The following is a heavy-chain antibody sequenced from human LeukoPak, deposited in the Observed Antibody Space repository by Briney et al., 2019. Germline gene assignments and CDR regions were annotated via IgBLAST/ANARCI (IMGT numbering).Heavy chain of an antibody. CDR2: IYPRDSNT. J-gene: IGHJ6*03. CDR1: GYSFTSHW. D-gene: IGHD3-9*01. Sequence: GESLKISCKGSGYGSGYSFTSHWIAWVRQMPGKGLEWMGIIYPRDSNTIYSPSFQGQVTISADKSISTAYLQWSSLKASDTAMYYCARTYYDILTGYQPDPYYYYYMDVWGKGTTVTVSS. CDR3: ARTYYDILTGYQPDPYYYYYMDV. V-gene: IGHV5-51*01.